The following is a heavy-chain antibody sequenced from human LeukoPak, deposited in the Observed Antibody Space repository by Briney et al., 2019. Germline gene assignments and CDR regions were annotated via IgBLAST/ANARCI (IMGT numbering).Heavy chain of an antibody. V-gene: IGHV4-59*01. CDR3: ARVGYYYDSSGFYDY. Sequence: SETLFLTCTVSGGSISSYYWSWIRQPPGKGLEWIGYIYYSGSTNYNPSLKSRVTISVDTSKNQFSLKLSSVTAADTAVYYCARVGYYYDSSGFYDYWGQGTLVTVSS. CDR1: GGSISSYY. J-gene: IGHJ4*02. CDR2: IYYSGST. D-gene: IGHD3-22*01.